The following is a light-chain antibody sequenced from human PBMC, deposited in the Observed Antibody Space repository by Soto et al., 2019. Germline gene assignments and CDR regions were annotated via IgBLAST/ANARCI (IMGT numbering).Light chain of an antibody. CDR3: QQSITYPWT. CDR2: RAS. J-gene: IGKJ1*01. Sequence: DIQMIQSPSTLSASAGDRVTITCRASQNIDMYLAWYQQKPGQAPSLLIYRASSLQSGVPSRFSGSGSGTEFTLTISSLQPDDFATYYCQQSITYPWTFGQGTKVDIK. V-gene: IGKV1-5*03. CDR1: QNIDMY.